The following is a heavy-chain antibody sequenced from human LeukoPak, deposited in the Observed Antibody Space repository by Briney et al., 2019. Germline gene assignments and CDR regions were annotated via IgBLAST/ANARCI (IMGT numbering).Heavy chain of an antibody. V-gene: IGHV4-59*12. Sequence: SETLSLTCTVSGGSISSYYWSWIRQPPGKGLEWIGYIYYSGSTNYNPSLKSRVTISVDTSKNQFSLKLSSVTAADTAVYYCAASSGYYPRDFDYWGQGTLVTVSS. J-gene: IGHJ4*02. CDR1: GGSISSYY. CDR2: IYYSGST. CDR3: AASSGYYPRDFDY. D-gene: IGHD3-22*01.